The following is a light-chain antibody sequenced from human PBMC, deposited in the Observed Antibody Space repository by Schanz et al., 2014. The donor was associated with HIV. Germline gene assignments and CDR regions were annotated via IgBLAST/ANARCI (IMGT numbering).Light chain of an antibody. CDR3: ATWDDSLNVWL. V-gene: IGLV1-44*01. Sequence: QSVMNQPPSASGTPGQRVSISCSGSSSNIGDNPVNWYQQVPGTAPKLLIYGNFQRPSGVPARFSGSTSGTSASLAISGLQSEDEADYYCATWDDSLNVWLFGGGTKLTVL. CDR2: GNF. CDR1: SSNIGDNP. J-gene: IGLJ3*02.